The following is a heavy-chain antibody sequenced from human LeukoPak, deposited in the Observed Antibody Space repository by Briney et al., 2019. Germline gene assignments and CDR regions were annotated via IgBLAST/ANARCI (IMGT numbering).Heavy chain of an antibody. D-gene: IGHD1-1*01. J-gene: IGHJ6*03. CDR3: ARVEATTARSYYYYYMDV. CDR2: ITTGSSYI. V-gene: IGHV3-21*06. CDR1: GFSFTGYA. Sequence: PGGPLRLSCSASGFSFTGYAMNWVRQAPGKGLEWVSSITTGSSYIYYADSVRGRFSVSRDNAKNSLYLEMNSLRAEDTAVYYCARVEATTARSYYYYYMDVWGKGTTVTVSS.